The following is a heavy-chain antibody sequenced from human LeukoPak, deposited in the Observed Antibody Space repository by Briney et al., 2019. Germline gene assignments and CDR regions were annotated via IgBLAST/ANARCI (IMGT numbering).Heavy chain of an antibody. D-gene: IGHD2-2*01. CDR3: AKNIIPIVVVPAAIGDY. CDR1: GFTFDDYA. Sequence: GGSLRLSCAASGFTFDDYAMHWVRQAPGKGLEWVSAISGSGGSTYYADSVKGRFTISRDNSKNTLYLQMNSLRAEDTAVYYCAKNIIPIVVVPAAIGDYWGQGTLVTVSS. CDR2: ISGSGGST. J-gene: IGHJ4*02. V-gene: IGHV3-23*01.